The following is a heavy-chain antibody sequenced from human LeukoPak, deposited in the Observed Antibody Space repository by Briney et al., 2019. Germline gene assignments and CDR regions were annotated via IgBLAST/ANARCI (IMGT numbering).Heavy chain of an antibody. V-gene: IGHV3-48*01. CDR3: AKDVGYYDSSGYYRDDY. D-gene: IGHD3-22*01. Sequence: GGSLRLSCAASGFTFSTYSMNWVRQAPGKGQEWVSYISSSSTTIYYADSVKGRFTISRDNAKNSLYLQMNSLRAEDTAVYYCAKDVGYYDSSGYYRDDYWGQGTLVTVSS. CDR2: ISSSSTTI. CDR1: GFTFSTYS. J-gene: IGHJ4*02.